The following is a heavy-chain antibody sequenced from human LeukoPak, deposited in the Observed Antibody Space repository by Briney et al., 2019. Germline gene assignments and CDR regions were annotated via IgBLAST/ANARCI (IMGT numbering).Heavy chain of an antibody. D-gene: IGHD3-22*01. J-gene: IGHJ4*02. Sequence: SDTLSLTCVVSNYSISSSNWWGWIRQPPGKGLEWIGYIYYSGSAYYNPSLKGRVTMSLDPSKNQFSLKVKSVTAVDTAVYFCARTGWSSGNRDYFDYWGQGTLVTVTS. CDR3: ARTGWSSGNRDYFDY. V-gene: IGHV4-28*01. CDR1: NYSISSSNW. CDR2: IYYSGSA.